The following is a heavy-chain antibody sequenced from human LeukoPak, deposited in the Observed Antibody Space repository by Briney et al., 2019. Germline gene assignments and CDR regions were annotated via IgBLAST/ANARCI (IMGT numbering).Heavy chain of an antibody. CDR1: GFTFNNYD. V-gene: IGHV3-30*02. J-gene: IGHJ4*02. Sequence: GGSLRLSCAASGFTFNNYDMHWVRQAPGKGLEWVAFIRYDGNNKYYADSVKGRFTISRDNSKNTLYLQMNSLRAEDTAVYYCAKDPFDHWGQGTLVTVSS. CDR2: IRYDGNNK. CDR3: AKDPFDH.